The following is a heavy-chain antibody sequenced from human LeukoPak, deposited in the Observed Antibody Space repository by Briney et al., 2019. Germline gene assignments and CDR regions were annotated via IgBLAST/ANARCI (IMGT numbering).Heavy chain of an antibody. J-gene: IGHJ6*03. CDR2: IRYDGSDN. V-gene: IGHV3-30*02. CDR1: GFTFRNYG. D-gene: IGHD3-10*01. Sequence: GGSLRLSCAASGFTFRNYGMHWVRQAPGKGLEWVSFIRYDGSDNYYADSVKGRFTISRDTSKNTLYLQMNSLRAEDTAVYYCAKRGSYYYYMDVWGKGTTVTVSS. CDR3: AKRGSYYYYMDV.